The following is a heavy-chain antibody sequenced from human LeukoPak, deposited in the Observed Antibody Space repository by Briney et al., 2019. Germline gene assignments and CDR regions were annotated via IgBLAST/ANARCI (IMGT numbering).Heavy chain of an antibody. Sequence: GGSLRLSCAASGFTFSSYAMSWVRQAPGKGLEWVSAISGSGGSTYYADSVKGRFTISRDNSKNTLYLQMSSLRAEDTAVYYCATGGYSSSWYGAGYGAFDIWGQGTMVTVSS. CDR1: GFTFSSYA. CDR3: ATGGYSSSWYGAGYGAFDI. D-gene: IGHD6-13*01. J-gene: IGHJ3*02. V-gene: IGHV3-23*01. CDR2: ISGSGGST.